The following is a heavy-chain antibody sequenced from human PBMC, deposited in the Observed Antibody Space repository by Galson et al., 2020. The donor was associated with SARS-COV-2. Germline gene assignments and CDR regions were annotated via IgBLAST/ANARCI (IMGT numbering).Heavy chain of an antibody. CDR2: IYSGGST. V-gene: IGHV3-53*04. CDR1: GFTVSSNY. CDR3: ARNIIAAAGHDDY. D-gene: IGHD6-13*01. Sequence: GESLKISCAASGFTVSSNYMSWVRQAPGKGLEWVSVIYSGGSTYYADSAKGRFTISRHNSKNTLYLQMNSLRAEDTAVYYCARNIIAAAGHDDYWGQGTLVTVSS. J-gene: IGHJ4*02.